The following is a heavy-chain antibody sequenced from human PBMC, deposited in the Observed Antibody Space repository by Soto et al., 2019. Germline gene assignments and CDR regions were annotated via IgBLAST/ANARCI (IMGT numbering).Heavy chain of an antibody. CDR3: AITPGFNP. D-gene: IGHD2-15*01. CDR1: GFTVSSNY. V-gene: IGHV3-11*06. Sequence: GGSLRLSCAASGFTVSSNYMSWVRQAPGKGLEWISYISTSSSYTNYADSVKGRFTISRDNAKNSLYLQMNSLRAEDTAVYYCAITPGFNPLGQGTLVIVSS. J-gene: IGHJ5*02. CDR2: ISTSSSYT.